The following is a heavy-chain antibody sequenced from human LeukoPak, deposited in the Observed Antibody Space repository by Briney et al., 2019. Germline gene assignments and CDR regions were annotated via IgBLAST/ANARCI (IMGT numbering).Heavy chain of an antibody. CDR1: GYSISSGYY. V-gene: IGHV4-38-2*02. D-gene: IGHD1-20*01. Sequence: PSETLSLTCTVSGYSISSGYYWGWIRQPPGKGLEWIGSIYHSGSTYYNPSLKSRVTISVDTSKNQFSLKLSSVTAADTAVYYCARGMYNWNDYWGQGTLVTVSS. J-gene: IGHJ4*02. CDR2: IYHSGST. CDR3: ARGMYNWNDY.